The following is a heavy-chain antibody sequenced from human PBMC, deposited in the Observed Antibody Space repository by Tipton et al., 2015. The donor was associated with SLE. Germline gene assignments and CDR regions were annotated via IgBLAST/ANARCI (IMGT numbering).Heavy chain of an antibody. D-gene: IGHD5-12*01. CDR3: AIGGDSGYDL. V-gene: IGHV4-39*07. J-gene: IGHJ6*02. CDR2: IYYSGTT. CDR1: GGSISSSSYY. Sequence: TLSLTCTVSGGSISSSSYYWGWIRQPPGKGLDWIGTIYYSGTTYYNPSLKSRVTISVDTSKIQFSLKLSSVTAADTAGYYCAIGGDSGYDLWGQGTTVIVSS.